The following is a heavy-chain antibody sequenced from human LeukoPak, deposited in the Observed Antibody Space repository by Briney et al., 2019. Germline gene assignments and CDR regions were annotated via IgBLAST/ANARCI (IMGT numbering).Heavy chain of an antibody. D-gene: IGHD5-18*01. J-gene: IGHJ5*02. V-gene: IGHV4-61*02. Sequence: KPSETLSLTCTVSGGSISSGSYYWSWIRQPAGKGLEWIGRIYTSGSTNYNPSLKSRVTISVDTSKNQFSLKLSSVTAADTAVYYCARTIQQAVRWFDPWGQGTLVTVSS. CDR1: GGSISSGSYY. CDR3: ARTIQQAVRWFDP. CDR2: IYTSGST.